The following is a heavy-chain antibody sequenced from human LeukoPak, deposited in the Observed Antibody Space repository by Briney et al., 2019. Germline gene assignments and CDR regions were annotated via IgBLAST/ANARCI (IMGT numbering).Heavy chain of an antibody. D-gene: IGHD5-12*01. V-gene: IGHV3-23*01. J-gene: IGHJ4*02. CDR3: AKGAYDYIEIAYFDY. CDR1: GFSFNNYA. CDR2: IIGSSGST. Sequence: GGSLRLSCVASGFSFNNYAMNWVRQAPGKGLEWVSLIIGSSGSTFYADSVKGRFTISRDKAKNALYLQMNSLRAEDTAVYYCAKGAYDYIEIAYFDYWGQGSLVTVSS.